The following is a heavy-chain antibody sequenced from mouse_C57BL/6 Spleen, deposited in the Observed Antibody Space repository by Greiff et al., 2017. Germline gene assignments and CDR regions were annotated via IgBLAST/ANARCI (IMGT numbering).Heavy chain of an antibody. Sequence: VQLKQSGPELVKPGASVKISCKASGYTFTDYYINWVKQRPGQGLEWIGWIFPGSGSTYYNEKFKGKATLTVDKSSSTAYMLLSSLTSEDSAVYFCARSGDYGSSYAMDYWGQGTSVTVSS. V-gene: IGHV1-75*01. D-gene: IGHD1-1*01. CDR1: GYTFTDYY. CDR2: IFPGSGST. CDR3: ARSGDYGSSYAMDY. J-gene: IGHJ4*01.